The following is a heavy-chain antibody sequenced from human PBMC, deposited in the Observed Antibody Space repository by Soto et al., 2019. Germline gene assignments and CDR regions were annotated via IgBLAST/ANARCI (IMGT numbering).Heavy chain of an antibody. CDR3: ARGGAARPDY. D-gene: IGHD6-6*01. Sequence: QVQVVESGGGLVKPGGSLRLSCAASGFTLSDYHVSWIRQAPQKGLEWVSYISSGRPTIQYADSVKGRFTISRDNAKNSLYLQMNSLRDEDTAVYYCARGGAARPDYWGQGTLVTVSS. CDR2: ISSGRPTI. V-gene: IGHV3-11*04. CDR1: GFTLSDYH. J-gene: IGHJ4*02.